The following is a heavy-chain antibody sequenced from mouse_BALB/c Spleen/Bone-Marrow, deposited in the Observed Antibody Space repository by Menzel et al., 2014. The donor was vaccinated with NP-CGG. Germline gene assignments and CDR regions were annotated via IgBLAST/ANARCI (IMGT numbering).Heavy chain of an antibody. CDR2: IDPETGGT. V-gene: IGHV1-15*01. D-gene: IGHD4-1*01. J-gene: IGHJ3*01. CDR1: GYTFTDYE. CDR3: TRSETGPFAY. Sequence: VQLQQSGAELVRPGASVTLSCKASGYTFTDYEMHWVKQTPVHGLEWIGAIDPETGGTAYNQKFKGKATLTADKSSSTAYMELRSLTSEDSAVYYCTRSETGPFAYWGQGTLVTASA.